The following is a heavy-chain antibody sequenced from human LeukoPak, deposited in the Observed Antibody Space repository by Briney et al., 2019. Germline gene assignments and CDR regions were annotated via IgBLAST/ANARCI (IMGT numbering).Heavy chain of an antibody. CDR1: GGSISSYY. CDR2: IYTSGST. J-gene: IGHJ6*02. Sequence: KPSETLSLTCTVSGGSISSYYWSWIRQPAGKGLEWIGHIYTSGSTNYNPSLKSRVTMSVDTSKNQFSLKLSSVTAADTAVYYCAREEVTMVRGDYYYYYGMDVWGQGTTVTVSS. V-gene: IGHV4-4*07. CDR3: AREEVTMVRGDYYYYYGMDV. D-gene: IGHD3-10*01.